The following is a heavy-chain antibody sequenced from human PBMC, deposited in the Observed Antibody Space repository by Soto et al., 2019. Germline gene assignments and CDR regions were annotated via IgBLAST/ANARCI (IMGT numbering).Heavy chain of an antibody. CDR3: ARIERYYYGSGSYYRSKSFDY. Sequence: QVQLQQWGAGLLKPSETLSLTCAVYGGSFSGYYWSWIRQPPGKGLEWIGEINHSGSTNYNPSLKRRVTISVDTSKNQFSLKLSSVTAADTAVYYCARIERYYYGSGSYYRSKSFDYWGQGTLVTVSS. CDR1: GGSFSGYY. J-gene: IGHJ4*02. CDR2: INHSGST. D-gene: IGHD3-10*01. V-gene: IGHV4-34*01.